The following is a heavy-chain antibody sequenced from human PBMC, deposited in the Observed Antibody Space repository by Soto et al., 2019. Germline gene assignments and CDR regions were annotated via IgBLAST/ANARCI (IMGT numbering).Heavy chain of an antibody. Sequence: GGSLRLSCAASGFTVSSNYMSWVRQAPGKGLEWVSVIYSGGSTYYADSVKGRFTISRDNSKNTLYLQMNSLRAEDTAVYYCARDPIEARSYFDYWGQGTLVTVSS. CDR1: GFTVSSNY. D-gene: IGHD6-6*01. J-gene: IGHJ4*02. CDR2: IYSGGST. CDR3: ARDPIEARSYFDY. V-gene: IGHV3-53*01.